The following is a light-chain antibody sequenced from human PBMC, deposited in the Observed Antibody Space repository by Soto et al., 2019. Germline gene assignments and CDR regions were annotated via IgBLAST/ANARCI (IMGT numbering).Light chain of an antibody. Sequence: DIEMTQSPSSLSASVGDRVTMTCRASQSISSFLNWYQQKPGKVPKLLIYAASTLQSGVPSRFSGSGSGTDFTLTISSLQPEDFATYYCQQTYSRSTFGQGTKVEIK. J-gene: IGKJ1*01. CDR2: AAS. CDR3: QQTYSRST. V-gene: IGKV1-39*01. CDR1: QSISSF.